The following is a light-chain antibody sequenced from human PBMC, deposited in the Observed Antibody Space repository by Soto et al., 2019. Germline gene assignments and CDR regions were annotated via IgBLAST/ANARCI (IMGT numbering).Light chain of an antibody. CDR1: SSYVGGYNY. V-gene: IGLV2-11*01. J-gene: IGLJ1*01. CDR3: CSYVGSYTFV. Sequence: QSALTQPRSVSGSPGQSVTISCTGTSSYVGGYNYVSWYQQHPGKAPQLLIFNFNRRPSGVPDRFSGSTSGSTPSLTISGLQAEDEADYYCCSYVGSYTFVFGTGTKVTVL. CDR2: NFN.